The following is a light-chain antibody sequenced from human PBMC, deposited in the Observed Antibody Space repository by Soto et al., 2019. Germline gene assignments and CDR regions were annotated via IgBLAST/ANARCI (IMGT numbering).Light chain of an antibody. CDR3: QQYNNWPLA. Sequence: EIVITQSPATLSVSPGERATFSCRASQSVSSNLAWYQQKAGQAPRLLIYGASTRATGIPARFSGSGSGTEFTLTISSLQSEDFAVYYCQQYNNWPLAFGGGTKVDIK. V-gene: IGKV3-15*01. CDR2: GAS. J-gene: IGKJ4*01. CDR1: QSVSSN.